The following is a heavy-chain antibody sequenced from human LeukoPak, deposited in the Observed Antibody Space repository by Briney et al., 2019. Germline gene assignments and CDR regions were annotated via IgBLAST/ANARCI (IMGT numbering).Heavy chain of an antibody. CDR3: AKRVPYYFDS. V-gene: IGHV3-23*01. Sequence: GGSLRLSCAASGFTLSTYAMSWVRQAPGKGLEWVSSIRSSGGSTYYTDSVRGRFTISRDNSKNTLYLQMNSLRAEDTAVYYCAKRVPYYFDSWGQGILVTVSS. D-gene: IGHD3-10*01. CDR2: IRSSGGST. CDR1: GFTLSTYA. J-gene: IGHJ4*02.